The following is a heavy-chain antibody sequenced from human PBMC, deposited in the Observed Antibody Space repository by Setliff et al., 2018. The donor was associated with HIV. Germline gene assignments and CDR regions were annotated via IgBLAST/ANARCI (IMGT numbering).Heavy chain of an antibody. CDR2: INHSGST. J-gene: IGHJ5*02. Sequence: PSETLSLTCAVSGVSISSTSYYWSWIRQPPGKGLEWIGEINHSGSTNYNPSLKSRVTISVDTSKNQFSLKLSSVTAADTAVYYCARGGRSLAAQTWFDPWGQGTLVTVSS. CDR3: ARGGRSLAAQTWFDP. V-gene: IGHV4-39*07. D-gene: IGHD6-6*01. CDR1: GVSISSTSYY.